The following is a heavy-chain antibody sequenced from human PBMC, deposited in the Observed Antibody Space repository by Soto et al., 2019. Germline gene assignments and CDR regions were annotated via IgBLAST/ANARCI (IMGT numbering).Heavy chain of an antibody. D-gene: IGHD1-26*01. Sequence: ASVNGSCKSSGYTFTGHYIHWVRQAPEQGPECMGEIGPESGATRYAQKFQGRVTMTRDMSTTTVYMELNNLSPDDTAVYYCGRGRSGQIVVFYWGQGTPVTVSS. CDR3: GRGRSGQIVVFY. CDR1: GYTFTGHY. J-gene: IGHJ4*02. V-gene: IGHV1-2*02. CDR2: IGPESGAT.